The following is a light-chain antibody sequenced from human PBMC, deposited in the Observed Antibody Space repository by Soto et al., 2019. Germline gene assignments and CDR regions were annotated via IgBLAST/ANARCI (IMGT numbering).Light chain of an antibody. CDR3: LQAYTFPRT. J-gene: IGKJ1*01. CDR2: RAS. CDR1: QSIRSH. V-gene: IGKV1-39*01. Sequence: IQMTQSPSSLSASVGDSVSITCRASQSIRSHLNWYQQKPGKAPQLLIYRASTLQSGVPSRFSGSGSGADFILTINSLQPEDFATYYCLQAYTFPRTFGQGTKVDIK.